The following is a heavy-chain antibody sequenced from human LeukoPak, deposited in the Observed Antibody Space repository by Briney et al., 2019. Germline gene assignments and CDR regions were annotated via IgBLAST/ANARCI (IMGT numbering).Heavy chain of an antibody. CDR1: GGSISSSSYY. CDR2: IYYSGST. D-gene: IGHD6-13*01. V-gene: IGHV4-39*07. Sequence: SETLSLTCTVSGGSISSSSYYWGCIRQPPGKGLEWIGSIYYSGSTYYNPSLKSRVTISVDTSKNQFSLKLSSVTAADTAVYYCARWYSSSWTSWDIWGQGTMVTVSS. J-gene: IGHJ3*02. CDR3: ARWYSSSWTSWDI.